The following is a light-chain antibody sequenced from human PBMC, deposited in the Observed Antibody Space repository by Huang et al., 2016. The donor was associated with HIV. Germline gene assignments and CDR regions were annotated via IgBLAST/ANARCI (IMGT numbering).Light chain of an antibody. J-gene: IGKJ3*01. V-gene: IGKV3-11*01. Sequence: EILLTQSPATLSLSPGDRATLSCRAGHDIGTDLAWYQQKPGQAPRLLIYDASTTAADIPDRFGGSGSGTEFTLTINNLEPADYALYFCQQRRNWPPFTFGPGTRVDIE. CDR1: HDIGTD. CDR3: QQRRNWPPFT. CDR2: DAS.